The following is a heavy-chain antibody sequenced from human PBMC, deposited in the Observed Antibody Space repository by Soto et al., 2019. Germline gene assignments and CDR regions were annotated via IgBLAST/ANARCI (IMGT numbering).Heavy chain of an antibody. CDR2: VIPILGTA. J-gene: IGHJ4*02. V-gene: IGHV1-69*01. CDR3: ARLGHPGH. Sequence: QVQLVQSGAEVQKPGSSVKVSCTASGGSLRNSVISWVRQAPAQRLEWMGGVIPILGTANYAQKFQGRVTMTADEATSTAYMDFSSLSPDDSAVYYCARLGHPGHWGLGTLVIVSS. D-gene: IGHD1-1*01. CDR1: GGSLRNSV.